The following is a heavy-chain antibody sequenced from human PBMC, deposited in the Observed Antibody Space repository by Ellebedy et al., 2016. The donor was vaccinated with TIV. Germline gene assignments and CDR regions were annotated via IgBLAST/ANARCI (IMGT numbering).Heavy chain of an antibody. D-gene: IGHD2-2*03. V-gene: IGHV1-69*13. Sequence: SVKVSCXASGGTFSSYAISWVRQAPGQGLEWMGGIIPIFGTANYAQKFQGRVTITADESTSTAYMELSSLRSEDTAVYYCARGDGYCSSTSCHGYYYYGMDVWGQGTTVTVSS. CDR2: IIPIFGTA. CDR3: ARGDGYCSSTSCHGYYYYGMDV. CDR1: GGTFSSYA. J-gene: IGHJ6*02.